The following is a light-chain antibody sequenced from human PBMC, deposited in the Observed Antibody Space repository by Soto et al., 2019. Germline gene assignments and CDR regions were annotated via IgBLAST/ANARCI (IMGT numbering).Light chain of an antibody. V-gene: IGLV2-18*01. CDR3: GLYTIAETVV. CDR1: KEVASYNR. J-gene: IGLJ2*01. Sequence: LTQPPSVSGSPGQSVTFSRTGTKEVASYNRVSWYQQTPGTSPKLLVYDVTKRASGISDRFSGSKSGNTASLTISGLQADDEGDYYCGLYTIAETVVLGGGTKVTVL. CDR2: DVT.